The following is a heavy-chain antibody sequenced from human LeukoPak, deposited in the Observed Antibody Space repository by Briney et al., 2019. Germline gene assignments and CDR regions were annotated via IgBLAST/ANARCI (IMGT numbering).Heavy chain of an antibody. D-gene: IGHD3-10*01. CDR1: GGSFSGYH. V-gene: IGHV4-34*01. Sequence: SETLSLTCAVYGGSFSGYHWSWIRQPPGKGLEWIGEINHSGSTNYNPSLKSRVTISVDTSKNQFSLKLSSVTAADTAVYYCAGDTITMVRGVIDYWGQGTLVTVSS. CDR2: INHSGST. CDR3: AGDTITMVRGVIDY. J-gene: IGHJ4*02.